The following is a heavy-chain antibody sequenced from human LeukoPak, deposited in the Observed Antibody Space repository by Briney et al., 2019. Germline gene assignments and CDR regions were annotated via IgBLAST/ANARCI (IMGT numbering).Heavy chain of an antibody. CDR3: VPASIAAIDY. CDR2: ISGSGST. Sequence: GGSLRLSCAASGFTFSSYAMSWVRQAPGKGLEWVSAISGSGSTYYADSVKGRFTISRDNSKNTLYLQMNSLRAEDTAVYYCVPASIAAIDYWGQGTLVTVSS. J-gene: IGHJ4*02. CDR1: GFTFSSYA. V-gene: IGHV3-23*01. D-gene: IGHD6-6*01.